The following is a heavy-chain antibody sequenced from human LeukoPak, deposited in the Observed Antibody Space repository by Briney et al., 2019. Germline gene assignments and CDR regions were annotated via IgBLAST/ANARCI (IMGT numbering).Heavy chain of an antibody. J-gene: IGHJ4*02. CDR3: AREVDRGDY. CDR1: GYTFTSYY. CDR2: FNPNGGTT. D-gene: IGHD5-12*01. Sequence: ASVKVSCKASGYTFTSYYLHWVRQAPGQGLEWMGIFNPNGGTTNYVQKFRGRVTMTGDTSTSTVYMELSSLRSEDTAVYYCAREVDRGDYWGQGTLVTVSS. V-gene: IGHV1-46*01.